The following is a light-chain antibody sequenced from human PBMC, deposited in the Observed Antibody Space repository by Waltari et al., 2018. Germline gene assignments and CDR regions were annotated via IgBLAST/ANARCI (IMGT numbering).Light chain of an antibody. CDR3: QQYKNWPPVT. J-gene: IGKJ4*01. Sequence: EIVMTQSPATPSVSPGERATLSCRASQSVSSNLAWYQQKPGQAPSLLIYGASTRSTGIPARFSGSGSGTEFTLTISSLQSEDFALYYCQQYKNWPPVTFGGGTKVEIK. CDR2: GAS. V-gene: IGKV3-15*01. CDR1: QSVSSN.